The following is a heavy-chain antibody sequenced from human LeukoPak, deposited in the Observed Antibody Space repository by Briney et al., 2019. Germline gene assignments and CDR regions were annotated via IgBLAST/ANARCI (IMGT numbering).Heavy chain of an antibody. Sequence: PGGSLRLSCAASGFTFSAYGMHWVRQAPGKGLEWVAVISYDAYNKYYGESVKGRFTISRDNSKNTLNLQMNSLRAEDTAVYYCAKDLGSGYGRTSYGMDVWGQGTTVTVSS. V-gene: IGHV3-30*18. CDR3: AKDLGSGYGRTSYGMDV. CDR1: GFTFSAYG. D-gene: IGHD5-12*01. J-gene: IGHJ6*02. CDR2: ISYDAYNK.